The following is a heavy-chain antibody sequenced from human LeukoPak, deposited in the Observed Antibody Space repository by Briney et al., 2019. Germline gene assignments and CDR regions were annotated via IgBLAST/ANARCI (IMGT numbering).Heavy chain of an antibody. J-gene: IGHJ4*02. CDR3: ARDDPTGLYCSGGSCYSSGDY. V-gene: IGHV1-18*01. CDR2: ISGYNGNT. CDR1: GGTFSSYA. D-gene: IGHD2-15*01. Sequence: ASAKVSCKASGGTFSSYAISWVRQAPGQGLEWMGWISGYNGNTNYAQKFQGRVTMTTDTSTSTAYMELRSLRSDDTAVYYCARDDPTGLYCSGGSCYSSGDYWGQGTLVTVSS.